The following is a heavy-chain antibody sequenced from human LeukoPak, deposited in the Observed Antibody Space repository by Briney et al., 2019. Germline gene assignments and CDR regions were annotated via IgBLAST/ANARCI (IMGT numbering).Heavy chain of an antibody. V-gene: IGHV3-11*01. CDR3: ARAPCRGTSCYQFDS. Sequence: GGSLRLSCAASGFTFSDYYMSWIRQAPGKGLEWVSYISSSGSTIYYADSVKGRFTVSRDNSKNTLYLQMNSLRAEDTAVYYCARAPCRGTSCYQFDSWGQGTLVTVSS. D-gene: IGHD2-2*01. CDR2: ISSSGSTI. CDR1: GFTFSDYY. J-gene: IGHJ4*02.